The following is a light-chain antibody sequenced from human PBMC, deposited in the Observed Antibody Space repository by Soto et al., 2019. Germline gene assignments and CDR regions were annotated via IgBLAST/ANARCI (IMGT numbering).Light chain of an antibody. CDR2: LNSDGSH. J-gene: IGLJ2*01. V-gene: IGLV4-69*01. Sequence: QLVLTQSPSASASLGASVKLTCTLSSGHSSYAIAWHQQQPEKGPRYLMKLNSDGSHSKGDGIPDRFSGSSSGAERYLTISSLQSEDEADYYWQTWGTGIPVIGGGTKLTVL. CDR3: QTWGTGIPV. CDR1: SGHSSYA.